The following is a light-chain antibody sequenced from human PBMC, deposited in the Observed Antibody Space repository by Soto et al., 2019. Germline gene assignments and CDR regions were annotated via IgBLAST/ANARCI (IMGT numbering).Light chain of an antibody. CDR2: RAS. CDR1: QIINTW. V-gene: IGKV1-5*03. J-gene: IGKJ3*01. Sequence: DIQMTQSPSSLSASVGDRVTITCRASQIINTWLAWYQQKPGKAPKPLIYRASNLVNGVPSRFSGSGSGTEFTLTISSLQPDDFSIYYCQQYETYSGTFGPGAKVD. CDR3: QQYETYSGT.